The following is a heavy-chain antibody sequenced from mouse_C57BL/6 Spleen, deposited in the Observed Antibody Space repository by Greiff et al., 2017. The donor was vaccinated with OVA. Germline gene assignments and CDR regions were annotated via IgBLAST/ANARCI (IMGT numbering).Heavy chain of an antibody. D-gene: IGHD1-1*02. V-gene: IGHV1-66*01. CDR3: ARYYFGFAY. Sequence: QVQLQQSGPELVKPGASVKISCKASGYSFTSYYIHWVKQRPGKGLEWIGWIYPGSGNTKYNEKFKGKATLTADTSSSTASVQLSSLTSEYSAVYYCARYYFGFAYWGQGTLFTVSA. CDR1: GYSFTSYY. CDR2: IYPGSGNT. J-gene: IGHJ3*01.